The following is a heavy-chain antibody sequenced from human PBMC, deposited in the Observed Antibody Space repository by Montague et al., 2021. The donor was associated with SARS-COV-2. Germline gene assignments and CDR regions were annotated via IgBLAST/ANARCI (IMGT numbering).Heavy chain of an antibody. CDR3: ARGRGTALFRRWYFGIDV. CDR2: ITNSGST. Sequence: SETLSLTCAVSGVSFSGYYWSWICQPQAQGQEWNGEITNSGSTNYNQTPKSRVSITVDTSKNQFSLKLSSVIVADTDVYYCARGRGTALFRRWYFGIDVWGQGTTVTVSS. CDR1: GVSFSGYY. J-gene: IGHJ6*02. V-gene: IGHV4-34*01. D-gene: IGHD1-1*01.